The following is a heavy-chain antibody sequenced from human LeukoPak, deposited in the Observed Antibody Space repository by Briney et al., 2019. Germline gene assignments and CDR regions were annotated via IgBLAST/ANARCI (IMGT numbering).Heavy chain of an antibody. Sequence: GESLKISCKVSGYNSTTYWIAWVRQMSGRGLEWMGVIHPGDSDTRYNPSFQGRVTISVDKSTTTAYLQYNSLGPSDTAIYYCATHPIRDGFGNAFDIWGQGTLVTVSS. CDR3: ATHPIRDGFGNAFDI. CDR2: IHPGDSDT. V-gene: IGHV5-51*01. D-gene: IGHD5-24*01. CDR1: GYNSTTYW. J-gene: IGHJ3*02.